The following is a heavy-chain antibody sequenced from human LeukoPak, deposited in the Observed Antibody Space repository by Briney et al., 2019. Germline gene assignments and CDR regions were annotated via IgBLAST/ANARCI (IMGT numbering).Heavy chain of an antibody. Sequence: PGGSLRPSYAAYGFTFSSYSTKSVRQAPGKGLEWVSSISRSSSYIYYADSVKGRFTISRDNAKNSLYLQMNSLRAEDTAVYYCARDRRAFEGYGMDVWGQGTTVTVSS. J-gene: IGHJ6*02. CDR2: ISRSSSYI. CDR3: ARDRRAFEGYGMDV. D-gene: IGHD2/OR15-2a*01. V-gene: IGHV3-21*01. CDR1: GFTFSSYS.